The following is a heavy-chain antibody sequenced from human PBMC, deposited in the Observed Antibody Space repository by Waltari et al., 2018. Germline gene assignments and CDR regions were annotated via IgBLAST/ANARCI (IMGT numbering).Heavy chain of an antibody. D-gene: IGHD2-21*02. V-gene: IGHV4-59*01. CDR2: SYYTGST. CDR1: GGSISGFC. Sequence: QVQLQESGPSLLKPSETLSLICTVSGGSISGFCWSWVRQPPGKGLDWIGYSYYTGSTNFNPARKSRVTMSVDTSKNQFSLKLSSVTAADTAFYYCARGGGGDWDWFDPWGQGTLVTVSS. J-gene: IGHJ5*02. CDR3: ARGGGGDWDWFDP.